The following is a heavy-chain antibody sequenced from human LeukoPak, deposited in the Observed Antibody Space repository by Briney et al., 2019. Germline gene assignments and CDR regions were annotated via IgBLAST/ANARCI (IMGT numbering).Heavy chain of an antibody. Sequence: ASVKVSCKASGGTFSSYAISWVRQAPGQGLEWMGGIIPIVGTANYAQKFQGRVTITADESTSTAYMELSSLRSEDTAVYYCAIPPGELLGWFDPWGQGTLVTVSS. V-gene: IGHV1-69*13. CDR3: AIPPGELLGWFDP. D-gene: IGHD1-26*01. J-gene: IGHJ5*02. CDR1: GGTFSSYA. CDR2: IIPIVGTA.